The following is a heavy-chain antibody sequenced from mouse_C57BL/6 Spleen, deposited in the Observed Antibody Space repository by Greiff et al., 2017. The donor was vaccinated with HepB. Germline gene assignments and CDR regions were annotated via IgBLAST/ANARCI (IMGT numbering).Heavy chain of an antibody. CDR3: ASLSNSYAMDY. Sequence: EVKVVESGGDLVKPGGSLKLSCAASGFTFSSYGMSWVRQTPDKRLEWVATISSGGSYTYYPDSVKGRFTISRDNAKNTLYLQMSSLKSEDTAMYYCASLSNSYAMDYWGQGTSVTVSS. V-gene: IGHV5-6*01. CDR2: ISSGGSYT. CDR1: GFTFSSYG. D-gene: IGHD2-5*01. J-gene: IGHJ4*01.